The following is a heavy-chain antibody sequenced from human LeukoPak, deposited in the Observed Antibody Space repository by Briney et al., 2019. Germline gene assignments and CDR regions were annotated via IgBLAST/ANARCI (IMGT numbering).Heavy chain of an antibody. Sequence: SVKVSCKASGGTFSSYAISWVRQAPGQGLEWMGRIIPILGIANYAQKFQGRVTITADKSTSTAYMELSSLRSEDTAVYCCARVSRGNYDILTGYDYWGQGTLVTVSS. V-gene: IGHV1-69*04. D-gene: IGHD3-9*01. CDR3: ARVSRGNYDILTGYDY. CDR1: GGTFSSYA. J-gene: IGHJ4*02. CDR2: IIPILGIA.